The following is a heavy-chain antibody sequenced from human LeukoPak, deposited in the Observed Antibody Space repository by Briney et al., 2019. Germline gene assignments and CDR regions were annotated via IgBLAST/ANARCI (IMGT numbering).Heavy chain of an antibody. V-gene: IGHV3-30*02. CDR3: ARGQYSSSWYAAGY. CDR1: GFTFSSYG. J-gene: IGHJ4*02. CDR2: IRYDGSNK. Sequence: GGSLRLSCAASGFTFSSYGMHWVRQAPGKGLEWVAFIRYDGSNKYYADSVKGRFTISRDNAKNSLYLQMNSLRAEDTAVYYCARGQYSSSWYAAGYWGQGTLVTVSS. D-gene: IGHD6-13*01.